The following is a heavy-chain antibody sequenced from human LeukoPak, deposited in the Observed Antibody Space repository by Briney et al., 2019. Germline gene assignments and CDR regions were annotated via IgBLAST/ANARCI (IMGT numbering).Heavy chain of an antibody. D-gene: IGHD3-9*01. CDR3: ARRLTELRYFDWSADY. CDR2: ISSSSSYI. J-gene: IGHJ4*02. Sequence: GGSLRLSCAASGFTFSSYEMNWVRQAPGKGLEWVSSISSSSSYIYYADSVKGRFTISGDNAKNSLYLQMNSLRAEDTAVYYCARRLTELRYFDWSADYWGQGTLVTVSS. CDR1: GFTFSSYE. V-gene: IGHV3-21*01.